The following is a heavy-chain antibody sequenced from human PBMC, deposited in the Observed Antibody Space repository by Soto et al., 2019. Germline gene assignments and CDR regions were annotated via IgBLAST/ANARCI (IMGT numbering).Heavy chain of an antibody. Sequence: SETLSLTCTVSGGSISSYYWSWIRQPPGKGLEWIGYIYYSGSTNYNPSLKSRVTISVDTSKNQFSLSLSSVTAADTAVYYCARGRGYSYGLDPWGQGSLVTVSS. CDR2: IYYSGST. D-gene: IGHD5-18*01. CDR3: ARGRGYSYGLDP. V-gene: IGHV4-59*08. CDR1: GGSISSYY. J-gene: IGHJ5*02.